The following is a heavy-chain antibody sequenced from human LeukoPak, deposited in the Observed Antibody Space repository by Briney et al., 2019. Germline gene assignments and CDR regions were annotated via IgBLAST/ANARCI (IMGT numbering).Heavy chain of an antibody. J-gene: IGHJ6*03. D-gene: IGHD2-21*01. Sequence: GSLRLSCAASGFTFSSYGMHWVRQAPGKGLEWVAFIRYDGSNKYYADSVKGRFTISRDNSKNTLYLQMNSLRAEDTAVYYCAKTTSHIVVVYYYYYYMDVWGKGTTVTVSS. V-gene: IGHV3-30*02. CDR2: IRYDGSNK. CDR3: AKTTSHIVVVYYYYYYMDV. CDR1: GFTFSSYG.